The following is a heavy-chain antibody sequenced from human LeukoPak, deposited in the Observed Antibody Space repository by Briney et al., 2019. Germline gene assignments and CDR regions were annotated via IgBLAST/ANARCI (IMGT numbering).Heavy chain of an antibody. Sequence: GGSLRLSCAASGFTFSSYAMSWVRQAPGKGLEWVSAISGSGGSTYYADSVKGRFTSRDNSKNTLYLQMNSLRAEDTAVYYCAKGIAVAFDPWGQGTLVTVSS. V-gene: IGHV3-23*01. CDR2: ISGSGGST. CDR1: GFTFSSYA. D-gene: IGHD6-19*01. J-gene: IGHJ5*02. CDR3: AKGIAVAFDP.